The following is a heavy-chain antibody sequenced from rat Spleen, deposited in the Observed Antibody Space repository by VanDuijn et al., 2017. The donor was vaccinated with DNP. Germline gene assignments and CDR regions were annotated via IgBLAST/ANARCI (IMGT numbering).Heavy chain of an antibody. D-gene: IGHD1-10*01. CDR3: TRPIYNNHGGFAY. CDR2: ISTGAGT. CDR1: GFTFSTFP. V-gene: IGHV5-46*01. J-gene: IGHJ3*01. Sequence: EVQLVESGGGLVQPGRSMKLSCAASGFTFSTFPMAWVRQAPMKGLEWVATISTGAGTYYRDSVKGRFTVSRDNAKSTLYLQMNSLTSEDMATYYCTRPIYNNHGGFAYWGQGTLVTVSS.